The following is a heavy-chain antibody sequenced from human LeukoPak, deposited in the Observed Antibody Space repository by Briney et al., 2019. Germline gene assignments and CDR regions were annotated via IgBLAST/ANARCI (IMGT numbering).Heavy chain of an antibody. CDR2: ISGSGGST. D-gene: IGHD3-3*01. J-gene: IGHJ4*02. Sequence: QPGGSLRLSCAASGFTFSSYAMSWVRQAPGKGLEWVSAISGSGGSTYCADSVKGRFTISRDNSKNTLYLQMNSLRAEDTAVYYCANQYYDFWSGYFVRGYFDYWGQGTLVTVSS. V-gene: IGHV3-23*01. CDR1: GFTFSSYA. CDR3: ANQYYDFWSGYFVRGYFDY.